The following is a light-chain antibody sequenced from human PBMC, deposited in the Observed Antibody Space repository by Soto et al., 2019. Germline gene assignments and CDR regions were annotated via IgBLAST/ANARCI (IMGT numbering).Light chain of an antibody. V-gene: IGKV1-5*03. CDR1: QTISSW. Sequence: DIQMTQSASTLSGSVGDRVTITSRTSQTISSWLAWYQQRPGKAPKLLIYRAFTLKSGVPSRFSGSGSGTEFTLTISSLQPDDFATYYCQHYNSYSEAFGQGTKVDIK. J-gene: IGKJ1*01. CDR3: QHYNSYSEA. CDR2: RAF.